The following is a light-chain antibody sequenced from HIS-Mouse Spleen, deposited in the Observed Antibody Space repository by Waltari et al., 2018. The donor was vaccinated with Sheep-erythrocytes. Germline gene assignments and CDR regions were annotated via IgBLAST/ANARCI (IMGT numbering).Light chain of an antibody. CDR2: AAF. J-gene: IGKJ3*01. Sequence: DIQMTQSPSSLSASVGDRVTITCRASQSISSYLNWYQQKPGKAPKLLIYAAFSLQSGVPSRFSGSGSETDFTLTISSLQPEDFATYYCQQSYSTPQFTFGPGTKVDIK. CDR1: QSISSY. CDR3: QQSYSTPQFT. V-gene: IGKV1-39*01.